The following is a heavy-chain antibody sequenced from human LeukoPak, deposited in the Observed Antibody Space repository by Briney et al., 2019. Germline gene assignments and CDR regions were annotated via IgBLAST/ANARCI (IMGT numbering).Heavy chain of an antibody. CDR1: GGSISAYY. CDR3: ARDPSYSRGYYDY. CDR2: IYASGDT. D-gene: IGHD2-21*01. V-gene: IGHV4-4*07. Sequence: SETLSLTCAVSGGSISAYYWSWIRQPAGKGLEWIGRIYASGDTNYNPSLKSRVIMSVDTSKNQVSLILTSVTAADTAVYYSARDPSYSRGYYDYWGRGTLVTVSS. J-gene: IGHJ4*02.